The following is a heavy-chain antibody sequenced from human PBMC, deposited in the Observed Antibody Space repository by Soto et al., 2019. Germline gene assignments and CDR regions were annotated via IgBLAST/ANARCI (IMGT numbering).Heavy chain of an antibody. CDR3: ARDRVRRDNKPYGMDV. V-gene: IGHV4-31*03. D-gene: IGHD2-21*01. J-gene: IGHJ6*02. Sequence: QVQLQESGPGLVKPSQTLSLTCSVSGDSISSGPYYWTWIRQHPGKGLEWIGNTFYTGTTNYNPSLKRRMSISVDTSKNQFSLNLASVTAADTAIYYCARDRVRRDNKPYGMDVWGQGTTVTVSS. CDR1: GDSISSGPYY. CDR2: TFYTGTT.